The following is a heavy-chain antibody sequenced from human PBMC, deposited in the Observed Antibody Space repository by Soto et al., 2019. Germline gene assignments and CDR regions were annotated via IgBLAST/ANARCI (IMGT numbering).Heavy chain of an antibody. Sequence: EVQLVESGGDLVQRGGSLRLSCVASGFTFSVYSINWVRQAPGKGLEWYSYITSDTKTIKYADSVKGRFTISRDNAKNSVYMQMNSLRDEDTALYYCARSVEGHFDYWGQGTVVIVSS. CDR2: ITSDTKTI. D-gene: IGHD6-19*01. CDR1: GFTFSVYS. J-gene: IGHJ4*02. CDR3: ARSVEGHFDY. V-gene: IGHV3-48*02.